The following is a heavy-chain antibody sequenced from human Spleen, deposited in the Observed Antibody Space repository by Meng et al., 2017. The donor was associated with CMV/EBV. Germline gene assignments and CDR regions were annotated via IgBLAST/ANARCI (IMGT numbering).Heavy chain of an antibody. CDR3: AKMDRYDFWMDV. V-gene: IGHV4-39*07. CDR1: GGSISNSPYY. Sequence: SETLSLTCTVSGGSISNSPYYWGWIRQPPGKGLEWIGSLYYSGSTNYNPSFKSRVTISVDTSKNHFSLRLRSVTAADTAVYYCAKMDRYDFWMDVWGQGTTVTVSS. J-gene: IGHJ6*02. CDR2: LYYSGST. D-gene: IGHD3-3*01.